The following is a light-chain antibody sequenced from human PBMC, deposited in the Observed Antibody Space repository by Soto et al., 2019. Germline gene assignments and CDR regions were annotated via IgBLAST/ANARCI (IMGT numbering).Light chain of an antibody. Sequence: DIQMTQSPSSLSASVGDRVTITCRASQIIGNYLNWYQKKPGKAPKLLIHAASSLHSGVPSTFSGSGSGTDFALTISSLQPEDFATYYCHQTAANPWTFAQGTKVDIK. J-gene: IGKJ1*01. CDR1: QIIGNY. CDR2: AAS. CDR3: HQTAANPWT. V-gene: IGKV1-39*01.